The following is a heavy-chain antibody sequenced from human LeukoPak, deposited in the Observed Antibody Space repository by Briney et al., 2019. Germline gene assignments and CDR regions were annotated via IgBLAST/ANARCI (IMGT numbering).Heavy chain of an antibody. Sequence: ASVKISCKASGYTCTSYGISWVRQAPGQGLEWMGWISAYNGNTNYAQKLQGRVTMTTDTSTSTAYMELSSLRSEDTAVYYCATHRGQWLGPYYFDYWGQGTLVTVSS. J-gene: IGHJ4*02. V-gene: IGHV1-18*01. CDR1: GYTCTSYG. D-gene: IGHD6-19*01. CDR2: ISAYNGNT. CDR3: ATHRGQWLGPYYFDY.